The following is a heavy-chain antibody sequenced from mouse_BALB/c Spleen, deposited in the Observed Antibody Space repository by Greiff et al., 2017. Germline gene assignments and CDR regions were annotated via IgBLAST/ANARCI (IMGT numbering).Heavy chain of an antibody. V-gene: IGHV3-2*02. D-gene: IGHD2-1*01. CDR3: ARSYGNYAAMDY. CDR1: GYSITSDYA. J-gene: IGHJ4*01. CDR2: ISYSGST. Sequence: EVKVEESGPGLVKPSQSLSLTCTVTGYSITSDYAWNWIRQFPGNKLEWMGYISYSGSTSYNPSLKSRISITRDTSKNQFFLQLNSVTTEDTATYYCARSYGNYAAMDYWGQGTSVTVSS.